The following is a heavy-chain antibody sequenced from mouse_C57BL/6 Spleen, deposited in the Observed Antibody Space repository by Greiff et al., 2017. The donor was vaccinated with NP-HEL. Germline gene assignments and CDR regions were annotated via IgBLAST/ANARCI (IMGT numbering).Heavy chain of an antibody. V-gene: IGHV5-6*01. Sequence: EVQGVESGGDLVKPGGSLKLSCAASGFTFSSYGMSWVRQTPDKRLEWVATISSGGSYTYYPDSVKGRFTISRDNAKNTLYLQMSSLKSEDTAMYYCASLTTVVSWYFDVWGTGTTVTVSS. CDR3: ASLTTVVSWYFDV. D-gene: IGHD1-1*01. CDR2: ISSGGSYT. CDR1: GFTFSSYG. J-gene: IGHJ1*03.